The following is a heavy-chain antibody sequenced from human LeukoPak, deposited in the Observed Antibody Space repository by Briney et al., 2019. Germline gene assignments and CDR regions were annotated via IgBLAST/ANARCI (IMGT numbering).Heavy chain of an antibody. V-gene: IGHV4-59*01. CDR3: ARSPIAFDI. J-gene: IGHJ3*02. CDR2: IYYSGST. Sequence: SETLSLTCTVSGGSISSYYWSWIRQPPGKGLEWTGYIYYSGSTNYNPSLKSRVTISVDTSKNQFSLKLSSVTAADTAVYYCARSPIAFDIWGQGTMVTVSS. CDR1: GGSISSYY.